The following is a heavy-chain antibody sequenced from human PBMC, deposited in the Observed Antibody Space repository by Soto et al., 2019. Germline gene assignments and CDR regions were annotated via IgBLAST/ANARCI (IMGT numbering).Heavy chain of an antibody. V-gene: IGHV3-48*03. CDR2: ISSSGNTI. D-gene: IGHD3-16*01. Sequence: PGGSLRLSCAVSGFPLEKYGMNWVRQVPGKGLELVSYISSSGNTIHYADSVKGRFTIYRDNAKSSLYLQMNSLRPEDTAVYYCARLSGTYGRRHYFDYWGQGALVTVSS. J-gene: IGHJ4*02. CDR3: ARLSGTYGRRHYFDY. CDR1: GFPLEKYG.